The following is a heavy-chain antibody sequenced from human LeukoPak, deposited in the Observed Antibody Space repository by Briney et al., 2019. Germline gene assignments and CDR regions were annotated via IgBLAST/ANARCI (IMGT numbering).Heavy chain of an antibody. CDR1: GFAFSNFD. D-gene: IGHD3-10*01. CDR2: ILVNGDT. Sequence: GGSLRLSCAASGFAFSNFDMHWVRQSTGGRLEWVAHILVNGDTQYAGSVKGRFTISRENAKSSVYLQMNSLRDGDTAVYHCIRDRFGERTFEIWGQGTIVTVSS. CDR3: IRDRFGERTFEI. J-gene: IGHJ3*02. V-gene: IGHV3-13*01.